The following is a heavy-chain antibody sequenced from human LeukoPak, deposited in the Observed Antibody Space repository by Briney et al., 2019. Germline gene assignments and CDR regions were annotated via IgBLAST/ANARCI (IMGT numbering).Heavy chain of an antibody. J-gene: IGHJ4*02. D-gene: IGHD3-22*01. CDR3: ARDYYDSSGHYPFHY. Sequence: PSETLSLTCTVSSGSISSFSWNWIRQPAGKGLEWIGRIYASGNTNYNPSLKSRVTMSVDTSENHFSLRMTSVTAADTAIYYCARDYYDSSGHYPFHYWGQGTLVTVSS. CDR2: IYASGNT. V-gene: IGHV4-4*07. CDR1: SGSISSFS.